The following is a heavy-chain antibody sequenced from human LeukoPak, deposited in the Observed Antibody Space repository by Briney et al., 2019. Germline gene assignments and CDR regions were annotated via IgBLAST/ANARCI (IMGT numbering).Heavy chain of an antibody. V-gene: IGHV3-48*02. CDR1: GLTFTSYS. Sequence: GGPLRLSCAASGLTFTSYSMNWVRQAPGKGREWVSYISSGSIIIYYADSVKGRFTISRDNAKNSLYLQMNSLRDEDTAVYYCARDSHFQTSSGYSFDYWGRGTLVTVSS. D-gene: IGHD3-22*01. CDR2: ISSGSIII. J-gene: IGHJ4*02. CDR3: ARDSHFQTSSGYSFDY.